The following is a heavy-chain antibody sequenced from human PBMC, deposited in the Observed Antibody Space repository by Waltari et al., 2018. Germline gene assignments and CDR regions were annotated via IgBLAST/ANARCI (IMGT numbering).Heavy chain of an antibody. J-gene: IGHJ4*02. Sequence: QVQLVQSGAEVKKPGASVKVSCKASGYTFIAYYMHWVRQAPGQGLEWMGGINPNNGDTNYAQKVQGRGTMTRDTYINTAYRELSRLRSDDTAGYYCARGGSTGDREHDYWGQGTLATVSS. CDR1: GYTFIAYY. V-gene: IGHV1-2*02. CDR3: ARGGSTGDREHDY. D-gene: IGHD7-27*01. CDR2: INPNNGDT.